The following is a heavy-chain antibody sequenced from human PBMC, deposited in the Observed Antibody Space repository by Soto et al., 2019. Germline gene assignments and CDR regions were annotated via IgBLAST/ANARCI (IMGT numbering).Heavy chain of an antibody. J-gene: IGHJ4*02. CDR3: ARVGGFGATTIDY. D-gene: IGHD3-10*01. V-gene: IGHV4-30-4*01. CDR1: GGSISSGDYY. CDR2: IYYSGST. Sequence: QVQLQESGPGLVKPSQTLSLTCTVSGGSISSGDYYWSWIRQPPGKGLEWIGYIYYSGSTYYNPSLKSRVTISVDTSKNQFSLRLSSVTAADTAVYYCARVGGFGATTIDYWGQGTLVTVSS.